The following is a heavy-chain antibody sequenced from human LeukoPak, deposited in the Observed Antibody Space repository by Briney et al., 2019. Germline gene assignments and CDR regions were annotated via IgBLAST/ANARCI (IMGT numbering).Heavy chain of an antibody. CDR2: IYSSGST. CDR3: ARDHRGYSYGLFDS. D-gene: IGHD5-18*01. V-gene: IGHV4-59*01. CDR1: GGSISTYY. Sequence: SETLSLTCTVSGGSISTYYWSWIRQPPGKGLELIGSIYSSGSTNYNPSLKSRVTISVDTSKNQFSLRLSSVTAADTAVYYCARDHRGYSYGLFDSWGQGTLVTVSS. J-gene: IGHJ4*02.